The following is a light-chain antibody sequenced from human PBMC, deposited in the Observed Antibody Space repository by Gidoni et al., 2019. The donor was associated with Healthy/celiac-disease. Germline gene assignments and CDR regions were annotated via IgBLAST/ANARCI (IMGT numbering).Light chain of an antibody. Sequence: DIQMTPSPSSLSASVGDRVTITCQASQDISTYLNWYQHKPGKAPKLLIYDASNLETGVPARFSGSGSGTDFTFTISSLQPEDIATYYCQQYDNLFTFGPGTKVDIK. J-gene: IGKJ3*01. CDR1: QDISTY. CDR3: QQYDNLFT. V-gene: IGKV1-33*01. CDR2: DAS.